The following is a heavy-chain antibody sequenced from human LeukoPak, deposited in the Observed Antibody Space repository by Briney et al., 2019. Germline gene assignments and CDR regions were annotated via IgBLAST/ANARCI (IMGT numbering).Heavy chain of an antibody. J-gene: IGHJ4*02. CDR3: ARWAGVTDY. CDR2: IKQDGSEE. V-gene: IGHV3-7*01. Sequence: PGGSLRLSCAASGFTITNYWMSWVRQAPGKEPEWVANIKQDGSEEYYADSVKGRFTISRDNGKNSLNLQMNSLRAEDTAVYYCARWAGVTDYWGQGTLVTVSS. CDR1: GFTITNYW. D-gene: IGHD5-18*01.